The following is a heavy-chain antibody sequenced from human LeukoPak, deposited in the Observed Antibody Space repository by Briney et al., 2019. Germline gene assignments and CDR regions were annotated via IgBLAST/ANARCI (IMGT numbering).Heavy chain of an antibody. V-gene: IGHV1-2*02. CDR2: INPNSGGT. Sequence: ASVKVSCKASGYTFTGYYMHWVRQAPGQGLEWMGWINPNSGGTNYAQKFQGRVTMTRDTSISTAYMELGRLRSDDTAVYYCARGLGVRGVWYPNWLDPWGQGTLVTVSS. CDR3: ARGLGVRGVWYPNWLDP. J-gene: IGHJ5*02. D-gene: IGHD3-10*01. CDR1: GYTFTGYY.